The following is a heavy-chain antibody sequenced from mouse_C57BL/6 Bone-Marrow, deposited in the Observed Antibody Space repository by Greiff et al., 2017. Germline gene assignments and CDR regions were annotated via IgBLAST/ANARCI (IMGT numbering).Heavy chain of an antibody. CDR2: IDPENGDT. Sequence: EVQLQQSGAELVRPGASVKLSCTASGFNIKDDYMHWVKQRPEQGLEWIGWIDPENGDTEYASKFQGKATITADTSSNTASLQLSSLTSEDTAVYYCTLYYYGSSQYYFDYWGQGTTLTVSS. J-gene: IGHJ2*01. D-gene: IGHD1-1*01. V-gene: IGHV14-4*01. CDR1: GFNIKDDY. CDR3: TLYYYGSSQYYFDY.